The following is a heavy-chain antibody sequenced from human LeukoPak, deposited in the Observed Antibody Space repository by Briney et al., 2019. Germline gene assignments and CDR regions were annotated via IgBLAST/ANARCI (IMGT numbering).Heavy chain of an antibody. V-gene: IGHV4-34*01. CDR2: INHSGST. D-gene: IGHD3-16*02. CDR3: ARGGYDYVWGSYRSKWFDP. Sequence: SETLSLTCAVYGGSFSGYHWSWIRQPPEKGLEWIGEINHSGSTNYNPSLKSRVTISVDTSKNQFSLKLSSVTAADTAVYYCARGGYDYVWGSYRSKWFDPWGQGTLVTVSS. CDR1: GGSFSGYH. J-gene: IGHJ5*02.